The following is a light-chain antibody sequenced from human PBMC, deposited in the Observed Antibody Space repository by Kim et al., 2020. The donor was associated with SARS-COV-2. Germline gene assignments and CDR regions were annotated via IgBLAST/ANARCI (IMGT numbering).Light chain of an antibody. CDR3: STWDSSLIAVV. V-gene: IGLV10-54*01. CDR1: SNNVGNRG. CDR2: RNN. J-gene: IGLJ2*01. Sequence: QAGLTQPPSVSKELRQTATLTCTGNSNNVGNRGAAWLQQHQGHPPKLLSYRNNNRPSGISERFSASRSGNTASLTIIGLQPEDEADYFCSTWDSSLIAVVFGGGTKVTVL.